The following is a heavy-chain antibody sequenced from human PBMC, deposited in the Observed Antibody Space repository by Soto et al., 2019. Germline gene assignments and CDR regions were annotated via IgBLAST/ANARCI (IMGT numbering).Heavy chain of an antibody. V-gene: IGHV4-39*01. Sequence: SETLSLTCTVSGGSISSSSYYWGWIRQPPGKGLEWIGSIYYSGSTYYNPSLKSRVTISVDTSKNQFSLKLSSVTAADTAVYYCARHVPRFGSVRFDYWGQGTLVTVSS. D-gene: IGHD3-10*01. CDR3: ARHVPRFGSVRFDY. CDR1: GGSISSSSYY. CDR2: IYYSGST. J-gene: IGHJ4*02.